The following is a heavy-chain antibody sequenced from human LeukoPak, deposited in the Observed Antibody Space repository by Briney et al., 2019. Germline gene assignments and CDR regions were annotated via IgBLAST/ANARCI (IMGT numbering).Heavy chain of an antibody. J-gene: IGHJ4*02. V-gene: IGHV1-2*06. CDR1: GYAFTDSF. CDR3: ARDLSSTSNWEFDY. Sequence: ASVKVSCEASGYAFTDSFIHWVRQAPGQGPEWMGRMNANSGVTMYAQTLQDRVTMTRDTSISTAYMELSRLTSDDTAVYYCARDLSSTSNWEFDYWGQGTLVTVSS. CDR2: MNANSGVT. D-gene: IGHD7-27*01.